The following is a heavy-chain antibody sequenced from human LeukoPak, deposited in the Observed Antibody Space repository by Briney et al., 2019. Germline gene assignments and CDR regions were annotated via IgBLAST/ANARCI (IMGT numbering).Heavy chain of an antibody. J-gene: IGHJ6*02. CDR2: INTDNGNT. V-gene: IGHV1-18*01. CDR1: GYTFNTYG. CDR3: ARVPWYYGSGTPKFWGYHGMDV. Sequence: ASVKVSCKASGYTFNTYGITWVRQAPGQGLEWMGWINTDNGNTNYAQNLQGRVSMTTDTSTTTAYMELRSLRSDDTAVYYCARVPWYYGSGTPKFWGYHGMDVWDQGTTVTVSS. D-gene: IGHD3-10*01.